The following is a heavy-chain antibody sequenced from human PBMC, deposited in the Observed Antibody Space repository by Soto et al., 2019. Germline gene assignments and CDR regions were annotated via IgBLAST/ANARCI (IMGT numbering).Heavy chain of an antibody. CDR1: GGSFSGYY. CDR2: INHSGST. D-gene: IGHD6-13*01. V-gene: IGHV4-34*01. J-gene: IGHJ4*02. Sequence: TSETLSLTCAVYGGSFSGYYWSWIRQPPGKGLEWIGEINHSGSTNYNPSLKSRVTISVDTSKNQFYLKLSSVTAADTAVYYCARRGQQLIHFDYWGQGTLVTVSS. CDR3: ARRGQQLIHFDY.